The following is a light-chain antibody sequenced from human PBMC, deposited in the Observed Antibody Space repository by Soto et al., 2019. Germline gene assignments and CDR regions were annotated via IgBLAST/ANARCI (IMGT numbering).Light chain of an antibody. V-gene: IGKV3-15*01. J-gene: IGKJ4*01. Sequence: EIVMTQSPATLSVSPGDRATLSCRASQSVSSNLAWYQQKPGQAPRLLIYGASTRATGIPARFSGSGSGTEFTLTISSLQSEDFAVYYCQQDNNWPPLTFGGGTKVEIK. CDR3: QQDNNWPPLT. CDR2: GAS. CDR1: QSVSSN.